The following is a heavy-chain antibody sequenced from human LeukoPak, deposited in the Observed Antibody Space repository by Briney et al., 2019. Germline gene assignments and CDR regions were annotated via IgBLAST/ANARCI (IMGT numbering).Heavy chain of an antibody. J-gene: IGHJ6*03. CDR3: ARGRPYSYGTYDYYMDV. CDR1: GFTFSGSG. V-gene: IGHV3-73*01. D-gene: IGHD5-18*01. CDR2: IRSKTNNYAT. Sequence: PGGSLRLSCAASGFTFSGSGVHWVRQASGKGLEWVGRIRSKTNNYATAYDASVKGRFTISRDDSKNTAYLQMNSLKTEDTAVYYCARGRPYSYGTYDYYMDVWGKGTTVTVSS.